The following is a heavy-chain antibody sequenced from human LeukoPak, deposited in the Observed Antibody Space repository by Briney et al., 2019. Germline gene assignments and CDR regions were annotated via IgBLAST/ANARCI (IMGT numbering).Heavy chain of an antibody. CDR3: AKDKDDSTGYYEY. Sequence: GGSLRLSCAASGFTFSSYAMSWVRQAPGKGLEWVSAISGSGGHTYYPDSVKGRFTISRDNSKNTLFLQMNSLRVGDTAIYYCAKDKDDSTGYYEYWGQGTLVTVSS. CDR2: ISGSGGHT. V-gene: IGHV3-23*01. J-gene: IGHJ4*02. CDR1: GFTFSSYA. D-gene: IGHD3-22*01.